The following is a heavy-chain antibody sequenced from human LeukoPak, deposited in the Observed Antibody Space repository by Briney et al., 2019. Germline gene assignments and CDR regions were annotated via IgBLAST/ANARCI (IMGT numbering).Heavy chain of an antibody. J-gene: IGHJ4*02. CDR2: SGSGGST. D-gene: IGHD3-22*01. Sequence: GGSLRLSCAASGFTFSGFAMISGSGGSTDYADSVKGRFTISRDNSKNTLYLQMNSLRAEDTAVYYCAKQPVFAFYDSSHFDYWGQGTLVTVSS. CDR3: AKQPVFAFYDSSHFDY. CDR1: GFTFSGFA. V-gene: IGHV3-23*01.